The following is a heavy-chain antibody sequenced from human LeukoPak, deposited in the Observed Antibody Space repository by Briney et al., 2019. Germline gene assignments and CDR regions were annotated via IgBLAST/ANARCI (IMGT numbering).Heavy chain of an antibody. V-gene: IGHV3-7*01. Sequence: GGSLRLSCAAPGFTFSSYWMNWVRQAPGKGLEWVANIKQDGSEKYYVDSVKGRFSISRDNAKKSLYLQMNSLRAEDTAVYYCARVQTDSYDSWSGYYSDYYYMDVWGKGTTVTVSS. CDR1: GFTFSSYW. CDR3: ARVQTDSYDSWSGYYSDYYYMDV. CDR2: IKQDGSEK. D-gene: IGHD3-3*01. J-gene: IGHJ6*03.